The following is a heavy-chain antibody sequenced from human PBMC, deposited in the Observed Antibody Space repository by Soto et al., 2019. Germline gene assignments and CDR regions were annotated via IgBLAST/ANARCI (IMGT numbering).Heavy chain of an antibody. CDR1: GLTFSDYY. J-gene: IGHJ4*02. V-gene: IGHV3-11*01. CDR2: ISSSGSPI. CDR3: ARHASGDYSGHYFDY. D-gene: IGHD4-17*01. Sequence: QVQLVESGGGLVKPGGSLRLSCAASGLTFSDYYMSWIRQAPGRGLEWLSYISSSGSPIYYADSVKGRFTISRDNAKKSMYLQMNSLGADDTAVYYCARHASGDYSGHYFDYWVQGTLVTFSS.